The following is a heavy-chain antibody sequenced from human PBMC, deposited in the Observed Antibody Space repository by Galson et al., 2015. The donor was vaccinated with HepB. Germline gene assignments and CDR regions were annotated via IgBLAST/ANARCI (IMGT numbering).Heavy chain of an antibody. CDR2: IIPIFGTA. CDR1: GGTFSSYA. CDR3: ARGTGITIFGVVYYTRMDV. D-gene: IGHD3-3*01. V-gene: IGHV1-69*13. Sequence: SVKVSCKASGGTFSSYAISWVRQAPGQGLEWMGGIIPIFGTANYAQKFQGRVTITADESTSTAYMELSSLRSEDTAVYYCARGTGITIFGVVYYTRMDVWGQGTTVTVSS. J-gene: IGHJ6*02.